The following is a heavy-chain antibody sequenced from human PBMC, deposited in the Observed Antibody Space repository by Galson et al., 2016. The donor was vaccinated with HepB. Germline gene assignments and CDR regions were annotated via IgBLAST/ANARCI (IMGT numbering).Heavy chain of an antibody. V-gene: IGHV4-34*01. J-gene: IGHJ2*01. D-gene: IGHD2-8*01. CDR1: DGSFSGYY. CDR2: INHTGST. CDR3: ARGRGTNRWYFDL. Sequence: ETLSLTCTVNDGSFSGYYWTWIRQPPGKRLEWMGDINHTGSTSYNPSLKSRVTMSVDTSKNQFSLRLSSVTAADSAVYYFARGRGTNRWYFDLWGRGTLVTVSS.